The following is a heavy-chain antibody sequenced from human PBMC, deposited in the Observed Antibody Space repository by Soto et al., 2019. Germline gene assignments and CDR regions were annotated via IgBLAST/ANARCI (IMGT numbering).Heavy chain of an antibody. CDR2: IWYDGSNK. V-gene: IGHV3-33*01. J-gene: IGHJ4*02. CDR3: ASDTNGYSSGWYYFDY. Sequence: QVQLVESGGGVVQPGRSLRLSCAASGFTFSSYGMHWVRQAPGKGLERVAVIWYDGSNKYYADSVKGRFTISRDNSKNTLYLQMNSLRAEDTAVYYCASDTNGYSSGWYYFDYWGQGTLVTVSS. CDR1: GFTFSSYG. D-gene: IGHD6-19*01.